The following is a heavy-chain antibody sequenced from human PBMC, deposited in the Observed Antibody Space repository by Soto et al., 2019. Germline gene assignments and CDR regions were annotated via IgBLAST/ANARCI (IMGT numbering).Heavy chain of an antibody. D-gene: IGHD3-16*02. CDR2: IYYSGST. J-gene: IGHJ6*02. V-gene: IGHV4-30-4*01. CDR1: GGSISSGDYY. CDR3: ARGQYDYVWGSYRYTPDYYYGMDV. Sequence: SETLSLTCTVSGGSISSGDYYWSWIRQPPXKGLEWIGYIYYSGSTYYNPSLKSRVTISVDTSKNQFSLKLSSVTAADTAVYYCARGQYDYVWGSYRYTPDYYYGMDVWGQGTTVTVFS.